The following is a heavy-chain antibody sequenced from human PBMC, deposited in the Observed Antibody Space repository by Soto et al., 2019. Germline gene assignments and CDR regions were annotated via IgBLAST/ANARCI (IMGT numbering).Heavy chain of an antibody. CDR1: GGSISSSNW. J-gene: IGHJ6*02. Sequence: SETLSLTCAVSGGSISSSNWWSWVRQPPGKGLEWIGEIYHSGSTNYNPSLKGRVTISVDKSKNQFSLKLSSVTAAETAVYYCERNRNQDMDYYYGMDVWGQGTTATVSS. CDR3: ERNRNQDMDYYYGMDV. V-gene: IGHV4-4*02. CDR2: IYHSGST. D-gene: IGHD1-1*01.